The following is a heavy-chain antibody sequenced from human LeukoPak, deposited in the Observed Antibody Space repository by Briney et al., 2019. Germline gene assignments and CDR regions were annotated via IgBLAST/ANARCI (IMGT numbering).Heavy chain of an antibody. CDR3: ARGVLRYFDWLLEPYHYFDY. D-gene: IGHD3-9*01. Sequence: SETLSLTCTVSGDSVRSDAYYWSWIRQPPGKGLEWIGFVYYSGRTNYNPSLKSRVTMSVDTSKNQFSLMLRSVTAADTAVYYCARGVLRYFDWLLEPYHYFDYWGQGTLVTVSS. CDR1: GDSVRSDAYY. J-gene: IGHJ4*02. CDR2: VYYSGRT. V-gene: IGHV4-61*08.